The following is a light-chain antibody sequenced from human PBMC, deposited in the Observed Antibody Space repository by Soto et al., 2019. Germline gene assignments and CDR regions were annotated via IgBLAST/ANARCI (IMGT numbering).Light chain of an antibody. Sequence: EIVLTQSPATLSLSPGERATLSCRASQSVSSSYLAWYQQKPGQAPRLLIYGASSRATGMPDRFSGSGSGTDFTLTISRLEPEDFAVYYCQQYGSSPLYTFGQGTKLEIK. CDR1: QSVSSSY. V-gene: IGKV3-20*01. CDR2: GAS. CDR3: QQYGSSPLYT. J-gene: IGKJ2*01.